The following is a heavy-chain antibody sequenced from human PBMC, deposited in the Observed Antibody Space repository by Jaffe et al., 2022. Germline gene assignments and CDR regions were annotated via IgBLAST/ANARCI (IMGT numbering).Heavy chain of an antibody. CDR1: GVSISSGGYS. J-gene: IGHJ4*02. D-gene: IGHD3-10*01. V-gene: IGHV4-30-2*01. CDR3: ATREDGESRDY. CDR2: TYASGNT. Sequence: QLQLQESGSGLLKPSQTLSLTCAVSGVSISSGGYSWSWVRQPPGMGLEWIGCTYASGNTYYNPSLRSRVTISLDRSKNHFSLKLSSVTAADTAVYYCATREDGESRDYWGQGTLVTVSS.